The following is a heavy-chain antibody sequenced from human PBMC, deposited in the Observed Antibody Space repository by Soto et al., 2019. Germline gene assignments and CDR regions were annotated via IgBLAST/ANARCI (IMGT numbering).Heavy chain of an antibody. D-gene: IGHD6-6*01. CDR1: GFSLGSASMG. Sequence: QVTLKESGPVLVKPTETLTLTCSVSGFSLGSASMGVGWIRQPPGEALEWLAHIFSNDRKGYSTSLKNRLTIFKDASRSQVVLTMTNLDPVDTATYYWARAIDSSSRYDSWGQGTLVTVSS. CDR2: IFSNDRK. V-gene: IGHV2-26*01. CDR3: ARAIDSSSRYDS. J-gene: IGHJ4*02.